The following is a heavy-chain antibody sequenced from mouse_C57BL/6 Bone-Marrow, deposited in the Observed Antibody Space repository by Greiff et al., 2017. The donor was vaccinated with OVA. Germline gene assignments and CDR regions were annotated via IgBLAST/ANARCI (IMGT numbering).Heavy chain of an antibody. J-gene: IGHJ4*01. CDR3: ARDVLYAMDY. V-gene: IGHV1-54*01. CDR2: INPGSGGT. CDR1: GYAFPNYL. Sequence: VQVVESGAELVRPGTSVKVSCKASGYAFPNYLIEWVKQRPGQGLEWIGVINPGSGGTNYTETFKGKVTLTADKSSSTAYMQLSSLTSEDSAVYFCARDVLYAMDYWGQGTSVTVSS.